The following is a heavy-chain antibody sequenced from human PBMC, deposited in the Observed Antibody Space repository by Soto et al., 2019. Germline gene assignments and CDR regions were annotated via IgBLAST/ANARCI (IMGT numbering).Heavy chain of an antibody. D-gene: IGHD2-15*01. Sequence: LETLSLTCTVSGGSISSYYWRWIRQTPGKGLEWIGYIYYSGSTNYNPSLKSRVTISVDTSKNQFSLKLSSVTAADTAVYYCARVKRVAAATSYYFDYWGQGTLVIGSS. CDR1: GGSISSYY. V-gene: IGHV4-59*01. J-gene: IGHJ4*02. CDR3: ARVKRVAAATSYYFDY. CDR2: IYYSGST.